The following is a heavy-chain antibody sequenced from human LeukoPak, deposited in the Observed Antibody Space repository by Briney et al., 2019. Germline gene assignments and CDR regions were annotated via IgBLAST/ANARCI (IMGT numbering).Heavy chain of an antibody. V-gene: IGHV4-34*01. D-gene: IGHD3-10*01. CDR3: ARAGWYGSGSYPDS. CDR2: INHIGST. Sequence: PSETLSLTCAAYGGSFSGYYWSWIRQPPGKGLEWIGEINHIGSTNYNPPLKSRVTISADTSKNQFSLKLTSVTAADTAVYYCARAGWYGSGSYPDSWGQGTPVTVSS. CDR1: GGSFSGYY. J-gene: IGHJ4*02.